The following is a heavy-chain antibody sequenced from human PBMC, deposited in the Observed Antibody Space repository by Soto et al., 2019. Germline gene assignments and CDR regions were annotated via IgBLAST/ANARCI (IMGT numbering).Heavy chain of an antibody. CDR1: GFTFSRSP. V-gene: IGHV3-23*01. J-gene: IGHJ6*03. CDR2: VSGSGSNT. CDR3: ARAPAYMDV. Sequence: GGSLRLSCAASGFTFSRSPMSWVRQAPGKGLEWVSSVSGSGSNTYYADSVKGRFTISRDNAKNTLYLQMNSLTAEDTAVYYCARAPAYMDVWGKGTTVTVSS.